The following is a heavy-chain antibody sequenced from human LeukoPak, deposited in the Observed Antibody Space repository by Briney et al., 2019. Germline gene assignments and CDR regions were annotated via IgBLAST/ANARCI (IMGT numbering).Heavy chain of an antibody. V-gene: IGHV4-59*08. Sequence: SETLSLTCTVSGGSIITYYWSWIRQPPGKGLEWIGYISYSGSTNYNPSLKGRVTISIDTSKNQFSLKLRSVTAADTAIYYCARQGYDILTGYIDAFGIWGQGTMVTVSS. CDR2: ISYSGST. CDR1: GGSIITYY. CDR3: ARQGYDILTGYIDAFGI. D-gene: IGHD3-9*01. J-gene: IGHJ3*02.